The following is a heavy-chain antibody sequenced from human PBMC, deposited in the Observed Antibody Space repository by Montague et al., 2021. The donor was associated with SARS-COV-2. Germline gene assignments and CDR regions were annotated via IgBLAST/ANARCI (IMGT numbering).Heavy chain of an antibody. CDR1: GDSISTYY. V-gene: IGHV4-59*01. Sequence: SETLSLTCTVSGDSISTYYWSWIRQPPGKGLEWIGYIYYNGYTNXNPSLMSRVTISVGTSKNQFSLRLSSVTAADTAVYFCARGGATYYYDTSGYVNAFDTWGQGTMVTVSS. CDR2: IYYNGYT. CDR3: ARGGATYYYDTSGYVNAFDT. D-gene: IGHD3-22*01. J-gene: IGHJ3*02.